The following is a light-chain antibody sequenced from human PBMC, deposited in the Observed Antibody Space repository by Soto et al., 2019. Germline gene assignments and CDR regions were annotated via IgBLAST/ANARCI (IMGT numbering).Light chain of an antibody. J-gene: IGKJ5*01. CDR3: QQRRGWPVT. Sequence: EIVLTQSPATLSLSPGQRATLSCRASQSIDSYLGWYQRKPGQAPRLLIYDMFNRATGIPARFSGSGSGTDFTLTISSLEPEDFAVYYCQQRRGWPVTFGQGTRLEIK. CDR1: QSIDSY. V-gene: IGKV3-11*01. CDR2: DMF.